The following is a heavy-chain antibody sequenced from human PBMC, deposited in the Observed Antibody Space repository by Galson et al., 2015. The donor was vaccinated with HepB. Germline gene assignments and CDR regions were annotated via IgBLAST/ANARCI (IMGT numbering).Heavy chain of an antibody. J-gene: IGHJ4*02. CDR2: MYHSGST. CDR3: ARGGGHVPLEK. Sequence: TLSLTCAVSGGSISNDIYSWTWIRQPAGKGLEWIGSMYHSGSTYYNPPHRSRVTISIDTSKKHFYLTLTSATAADMAMYFCARGGGHVPLEKWGQGILVTFSS. CDR1: GGSISNDIYS. D-gene: IGHD5-12*01. V-gene: IGHV4-30-2*01.